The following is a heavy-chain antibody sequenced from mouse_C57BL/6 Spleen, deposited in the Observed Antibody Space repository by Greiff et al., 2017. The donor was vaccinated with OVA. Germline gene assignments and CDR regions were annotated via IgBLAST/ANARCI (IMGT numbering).Heavy chain of an antibody. CDR1: GYTFTSYW. J-gene: IGHJ3*01. V-gene: IGHV1-69*01. CDR3: ARGDGNSWFAY. CDR2: IDPSDSYT. D-gene: IGHD2-1*01. Sequence: QVQLQQPGAELVMPGASVKLSCKASGYTFTSYWMHWVKQRPGQGLEWIGEIDPSDSYTNYNQKFKGKSTLTVDKSSSTAYMQLSSLTSEDSAVYYCARGDGNSWFAYWGQGTLVTVSA.